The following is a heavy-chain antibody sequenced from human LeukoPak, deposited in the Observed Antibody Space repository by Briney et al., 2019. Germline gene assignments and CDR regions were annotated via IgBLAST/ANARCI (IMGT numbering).Heavy chain of an antibody. CDR3: AKSSVGYGDFDY. Sequence: ASVKVSCKASGYTFTSYGISWVRQAPGQGLEWMGWISAYNGNTNYAQKLQGRVTMTTDTSTSTAYMELRSLRSDDTAVYYCAKSSVGYGDFDYWGQGTLVTVSS. CDR1: GYTFTSYG. V-gene: IGHV1-18*01. J-gene: IGHJ4*02. D-gene: IGHD4-17*01. CDR2: ISAYNGNT.